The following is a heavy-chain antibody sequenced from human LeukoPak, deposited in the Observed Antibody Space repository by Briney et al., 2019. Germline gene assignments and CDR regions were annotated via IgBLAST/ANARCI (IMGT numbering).Heavy chain of an antibody. D-gene: IGHD6-25*01. Sequence: PGGSLRLSCAASGFTFSSYWMSWVRQAPGKGLEWVANIKQDGREKYYVDSVKGRFTISRDNAKNSLYLQMNSLRADDTAVYYCARFAAGGSYYYYMDVWGKGTTVTVSS. CDR2: IKQDGREK. V-gene: IGHV3-7*01. CDR1: GFTFSSYW. CDR3: ARFAAGGSYYYYMDV. J-gene: IGHJ6*03.